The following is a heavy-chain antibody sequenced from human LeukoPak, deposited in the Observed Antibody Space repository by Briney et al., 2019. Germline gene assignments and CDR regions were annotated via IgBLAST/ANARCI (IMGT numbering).Heavy chain of an antibody. CDR3: ARAPYTSGWYRGDNDY. D-gene: IGHD6-19*01. J-gene: IGHJ4*02. Sequence: GGSLRLFCAASGFTFSSYSMNWVRQAPGKGLEWVSYISGSSGTRYYADSVKGRFTIFRDNAKNSLYLQMNSLRAEDTAVYYCARAPYTSGWYRGDNDYWGQGTLVTVSS. CDR2: ISGSSGTR. CDR1: GFTFSSYS. V-gene: IGHV3-48*01.